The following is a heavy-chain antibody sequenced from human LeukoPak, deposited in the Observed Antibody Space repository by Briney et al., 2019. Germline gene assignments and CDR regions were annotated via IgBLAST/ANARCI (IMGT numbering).Heavy chain of an antibody. J-gene: IGHJ5*02. Sequence: PSETLSLTCTVSGGSISSSSYYSGWIRQPPGKGLEWIGSIYYSGSTYYNPSLKSRVTISVDTSKNQFSLKLSSVTAADTAVYYCVPFRTDIVVVPAAESNWFDPWGQGTLVTVSS. CDR2: IYYSGST. D-gene: IGHD2-2*01. V-gene: IGHV4-39*01. CDR1: GGSISSSSYY. CDR3: VPFRTDIVVVPAAESNWFDP.